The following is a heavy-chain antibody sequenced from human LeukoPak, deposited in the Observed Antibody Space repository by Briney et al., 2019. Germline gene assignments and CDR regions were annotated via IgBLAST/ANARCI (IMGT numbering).Heavy chain of an antibody. Sequence: GGSLRLSCAASGFTVSSNYMSWVRQAPGKGLEWVSVIYSGGSTYYAVSVKGRFTISRDNSKNTLYLQMNSLRAEDTAVYYCARAASGYSSSWTRPYFDYWGQGTLVTVSS. D-gene: IGHD6-13*01. CDR1: GFTVSSNY. CDR2: IYSGGST. J-gene: IGHJ4*02. CDR3: ARAASGYSSSWTRPYFDY. V-gene: IGHV3-53*01.